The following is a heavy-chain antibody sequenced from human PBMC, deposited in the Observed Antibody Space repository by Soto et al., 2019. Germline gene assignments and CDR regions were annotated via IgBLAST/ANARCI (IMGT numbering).Heavy chain of an antibody. Sequence: ASVKVSCKTSGYTFIAYYIHWVRQAPGRGLEWMGWINLNSGGTKYAQKFQGSVTLTRDTSITTAYMELSRLTYDDTAVYYCASGMNCVVPVAGNPYYYYGMDFSGPGTTFTDSS. CDR2: INLNSGGT. D-gene: IGHD2-15*01. V-gene: IGHV1-2*02. CDR3: ASGMNCVVPVAGNPYYYYGMDF. CDR1: GYTFIAYY. J-gene: IGHJ6*02.